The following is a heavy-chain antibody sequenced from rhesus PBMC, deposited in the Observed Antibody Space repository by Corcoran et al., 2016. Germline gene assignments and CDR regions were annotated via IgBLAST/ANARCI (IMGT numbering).Heavy chain of an antibody. Sequence: QVQLVQSGAEVKQPGASVKVSCKASGYTFTSYGMNWVRQAHGQRLEWLGWINTDTGNPTYAQGLKERLTFSMDTSISTAYLQISSLKAEDTAVYYCARYAAAAGIDYWGQGVLVTVSS. CDR1: GYTFTSYG. CDR3: ARYAAAAGIDY. V-gene: IGHV7-114*01. CDR2: INTDTGNP. J-gene: IGHJ4*01. D-gene: IGHD6-25*01.